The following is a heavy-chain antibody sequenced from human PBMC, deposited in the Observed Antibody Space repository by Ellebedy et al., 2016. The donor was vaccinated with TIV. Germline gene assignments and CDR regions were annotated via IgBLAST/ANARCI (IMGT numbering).Heavy chain of an antibody. Sequence: ASVKVSCXASGYTFTSYGISWVRQAPGQGLEWMGWISAYNGNTNYAQKLQGRATMTTDTSTSTAYMELRSLRSDDTAVYYCARDGGVVVAALDGSDAFDIWGQGTMVTVSS. V-gene: IGHV1-18*01. CDR2: ISAYNGNT. D-gene: IGHD2-15*01. CDR1: GYTFTSYG. CDR3: ARDGGVVVAALDGSDAFDI. J-gene: IGHJ3*02.